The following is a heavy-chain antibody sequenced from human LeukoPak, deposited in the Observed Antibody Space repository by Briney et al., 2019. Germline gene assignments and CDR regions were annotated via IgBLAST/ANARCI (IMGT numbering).Heavy chain of an antibody. J-gene: IGHJ4*02. CDR2: INPDTGVT. CDR3: ARFYNGNQNFDY. CDR1: GYTFTGYY. Sequence: ASVKVSCKASGYTFTGYYIHWVRQAPGQGPEWMGWINPDTGVTKYAQKFQGRVTMTRDTSISTAYMELSRLRSDDTAVYYCARFYNGNQNFDYWGQGTLVAVSS. D-gene: IGHD2-8*01. V-gene: IGHV1-2*02.